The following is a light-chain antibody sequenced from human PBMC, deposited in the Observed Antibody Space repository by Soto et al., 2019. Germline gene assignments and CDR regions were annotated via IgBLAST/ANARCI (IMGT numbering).Light chain of an antibody. CDR2: AAS. V-gene: IGKV1-8*01. CDR3: QQYGSSPPVT. CDR1: QGISSY. J-gene: IGKJ5*01. Sequence: AIRMTQSPSSFSASTGDRVTITCRASQGISSYLAWYQQKPGKAPKLLIYAASTLQSGVPSRFSGSGSGTDFTLTISRLEPEDFAVYYCQQYGSSPPVTFGQGTRLEIK.